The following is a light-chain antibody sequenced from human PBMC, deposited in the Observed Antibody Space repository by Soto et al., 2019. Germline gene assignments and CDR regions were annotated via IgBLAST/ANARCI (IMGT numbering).Light chain of an antibody. J-gene: IGKJ1*01. Sequence: DIQITQSPATLSSSVPERFTITCRASQSISSWLAWYQQKPGKAPKLLIYDALNLESGVPSRFSGSGYGTEFTLTIRSLQPDDFATYCCQHYGGMWTFGQGTKVDNK. V-gene: IGKV1-5*01. CDR2: DAL. CDR3: QHYGGMWT. CDR1: QSISSW.